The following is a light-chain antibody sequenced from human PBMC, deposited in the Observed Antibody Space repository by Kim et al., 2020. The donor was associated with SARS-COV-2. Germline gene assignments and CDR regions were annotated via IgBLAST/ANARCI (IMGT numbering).Light chain of an antibody. V-gene: IGLV2-8*01. CDR3: ASYAGTNNNYV. CDR1: SSDVGAYNS. CDR2: EVT. Sequence: QSVTISCTGTSSDVGAYNSVSWYQQHPGKAPKLMIFEVTRRPSGVPDRFSGSKSGNTASLTVSGLQAEDEADYYCASYAGTNNNYVFGTGTKVTVL. J-gene: IGLJ1*01.